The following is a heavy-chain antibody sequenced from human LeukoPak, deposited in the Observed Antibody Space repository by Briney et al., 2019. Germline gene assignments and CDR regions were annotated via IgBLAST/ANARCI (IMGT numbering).Heavy chain of an antibody. J-gene: IGHJ3*02. CDR3: ARVNWNYVPGAFDI. D-gene: IGHD1-7*01. CDR1: GGSFSGYY. CDR2: INHSGST. V-gene: IGHV4-34*01. Sequence: SETLSLTCAVYGGSFSGYYWSWIRQPPGKGLNGIGEINHSGSTNYNPSLKSRVTISVDTSKNQFSLKLSSVTAADTAVYYCARVNWNYVPGAFDIWGQGTMVTVSS.